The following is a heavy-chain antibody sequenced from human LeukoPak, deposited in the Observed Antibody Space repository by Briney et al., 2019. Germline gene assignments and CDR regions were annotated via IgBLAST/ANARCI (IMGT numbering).Heavy chain of an antibody. CDR3: AREDRHVNWFDP. V-gene: IGHV1-18*01. CDR1: GYTFTSYG. Sequence: ASVKVSCKASGYTFTSYGISWVRQAPGQGLEWMGWISAYNGNTNYVQKLQGRVTMTTDTSTSTAYMELRSLRSDDTAVYYCAREDRHVNWFDPWGQGTLVTVSS. J-gene: IGHJ5*02. CDR2: ISAYNGNT.